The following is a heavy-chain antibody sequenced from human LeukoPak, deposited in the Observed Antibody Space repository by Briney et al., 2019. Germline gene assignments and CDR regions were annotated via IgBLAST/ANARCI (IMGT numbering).Heavy chain of an antibody. CDR2: IYYSGST. CDR1: GGSISSSSYY. CDR3: ARREGVGGFDY. Sequence: SETLSLTCTVSGGSISSSSYYWGWIRQPPGKGLEWIGSIYYSGSTYYNPSLKSRVTISVDTSKNQFSLKLSSVTAADTAVYYCARREGVGGFDYWGQGTLVTVSS. V-gene: IGHV4-39*01. J-gene: IGHJ4*02. D-gene: IGHD3-16*01.